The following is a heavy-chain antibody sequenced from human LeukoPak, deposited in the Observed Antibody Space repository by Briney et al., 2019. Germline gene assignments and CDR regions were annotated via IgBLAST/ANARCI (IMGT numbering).Heavy chain of an antibody. Sequence: PGGSLRLSCAASGFTFSSYAMSWARQAPGKGLEWDSAISGSGGSTYYADSVKGRFTISRDNSKNTLYLQMNSLRAEDTAVYYCAKEKGYGDYGAHYYFDYWGQGPLVTVSS. D-gene: IGHD4-17*01. CDR1: GFTFSSYA. CDR2: ISGSGGST. J-gene: IGHJ4*02. CDR3: AKEKGYGDYGAHYYFDY. V-gene: IGHV3-23*01.